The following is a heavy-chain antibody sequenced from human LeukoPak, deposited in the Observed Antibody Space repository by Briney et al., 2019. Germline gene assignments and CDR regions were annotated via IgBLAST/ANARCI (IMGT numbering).Heavy chain of an antibody. CDR1: GFTFSTYP. CDR2: ISYDGSNK. J-gene: IGHJ6*03. V-gene: IGHV3-30*07. D-gene: IGHD1-1*01. Sequence: QPGRSLRLSCAASGFTFSTYPMHWVRQAPGEGLEWVAVISYDGSNKNYADSVKGRFTVSRDNSKNTLYLQMDGLRAEDTAVYYCAKMAGMTRQVYYMDVWGKGATVTVSS. CDR3: AKMAGMTRQVYYMDV.